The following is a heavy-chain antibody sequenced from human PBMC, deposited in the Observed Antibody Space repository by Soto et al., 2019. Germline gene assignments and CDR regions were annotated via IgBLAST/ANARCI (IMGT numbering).Heavy chain of an antibody. V-gene: IGHV5-10-1*01. CDR2: IDPSDSYT. CDR3: ARLKVSEYQLLRSYYYYYGMDV. J-gene: IGHJ6*02. D-gene: IGHD2-2*01. CDR1: GYSFTSYW. Sequence: GGSLKISCKGSGYSFTSYWISWVRQMPGKGLEWMGRIDPSDSYTNYSPSFQGHVTISADKSISTAYLQWSSLNASDTAMYYCARLKVSEYQLLRSYYYYYGMDVWGQGTTVTVSS.